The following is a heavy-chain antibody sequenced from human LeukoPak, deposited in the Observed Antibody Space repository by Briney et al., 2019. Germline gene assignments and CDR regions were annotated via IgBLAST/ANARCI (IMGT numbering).Heavy chain of an antibody. Sequence: YEPQSLTCTLSVDPLKPTAYYWGRIPQPPGSGMEWLGPIYYNGPTQYNPSLKSRVTISVATSRNQLSLNLASVTATDTAVYFGARETRFDDSSGHATGYWGQGTLLTVSS. V-gene: IGHV4-39*01. CDR2: IYYNGPT. J-gene: IGHJ4*02. D-gene: IGHD3-22*01. CDR3: ARETRFDDSSGHATGY. CDR1: VDPLKPTAYY.